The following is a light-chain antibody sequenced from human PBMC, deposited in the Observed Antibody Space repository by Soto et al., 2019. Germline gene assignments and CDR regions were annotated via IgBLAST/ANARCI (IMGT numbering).Light chain of an antibody. CDR2: GAS. V-gene: IGKV3-20*01. CDR1: QNVYINS. J-gene: IGKJ1*01. CDR3: QQYGSSGT. Sequence: EVVLTQSPGTLSLSPGERATLSCRASQNVYINSLAWYQQKPGQPPRLLIYGASTRAAAIPDRFSGSGSGADFALSIDGLEPEDFAVYYCQQYGSSGTFGQGTKVEIK.